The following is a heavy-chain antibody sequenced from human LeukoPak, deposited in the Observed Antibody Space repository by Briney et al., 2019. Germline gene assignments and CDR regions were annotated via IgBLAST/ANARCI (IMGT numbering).Heavy chain of an antibody. CDR3: AKFWHSDC. Sequence: ASVKVSCKASGYTFTGYYLHWVRQAPGQGLEWMGWIDPNSGTTIYAQKFQDRVTMTRDTSINTVYMPLSGLTFDDTAVYYCAKFWHSDCWGRGTLVTVSS. J-gene: IGHJ4*02. CDR2: IDPNSGTT. V-gene: IGHV1-2*02. CDR1: GYTFTGYY.